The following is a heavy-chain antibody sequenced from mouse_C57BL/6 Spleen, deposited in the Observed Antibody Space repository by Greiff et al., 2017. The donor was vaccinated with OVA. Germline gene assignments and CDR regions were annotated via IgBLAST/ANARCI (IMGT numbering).Heavy chain of an antibody. CDR1: GYTFTDYE. V-gene: IGHV1-15*01. J-gene: IGHJ2*01. CDR2: IDPETGGT. D-gene: IGHD2-1*01. CDR3: TRSIIYYGIDY. Sequence: QVQLQQSGAELVRPGASVTLSCKASGYTFTDYEMHWVKQTPVHGLEWIGAIDPETGGTAYNQKFKGKAILTADKSSSTAYMELRSLTSEDSAVYYCTRSIIYYGIDYWGQGTTLTVSS.